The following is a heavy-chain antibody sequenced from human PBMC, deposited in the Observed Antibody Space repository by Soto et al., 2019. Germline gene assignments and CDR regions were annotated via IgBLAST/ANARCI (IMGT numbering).Heavy chain of an antibody. CDR3: ARAMVTYAVGLYCFDS. Sequence: QVRLQESGPGLVKPSETLSLTCTVSGGSVTSYYWNWIRQTPGKGLEWIGYIFYSGITYYNPSLKSRVTMSRDTSTNQFSLKLSSVTAADTAVYYCARAMVTYAVGLYCFDSWGQGTLVTVSS. D-gene: IGHD3-16*01. CDR1: GGSVTSYY. CDR2: IFYSGIT. J-gene: IGHJ4*02. V-gene: IGHV4-59*02.